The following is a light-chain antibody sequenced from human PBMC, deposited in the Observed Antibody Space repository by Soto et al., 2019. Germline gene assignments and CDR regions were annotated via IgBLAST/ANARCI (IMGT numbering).Light chain of an antibody. Sequence: EIVMTQSPATLSVSPGERATLSCRASQSVSSNLAWDPQKLVQAPRLLIYGASTRATGITARFRGSGSGTDVTHTISSLQSANFAVYHCQQSNKWPLWKLGNGTKVESK. CDR2: GAS. J-gene: IGKJ1*01. CDR3: QQSNKWPLWK. CDR1: QSVSSN. V-gene: IGKV3-15*01.